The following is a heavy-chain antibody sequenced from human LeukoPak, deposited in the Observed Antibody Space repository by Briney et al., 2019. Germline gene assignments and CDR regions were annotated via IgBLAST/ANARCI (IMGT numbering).Heavy chain of an antibody. Sequence: GGSLRLSCAASGFTFSNVWMAWVRQAPGKGLEWLGRVKSKTDGGTTDYAAPVKGRFTISRDDSKNTLYPQMNSLRAEDTAVYYCAKDGGRVVVLPALGLGYWGQGTLVTVSS. CDR2: VKSKTDGGTT. V-gene: IGHV3-15*01. D-gene: IGHD2-2*01. CDR1: GFTFSNVW. CDR3: AKDGGRVVVLPALGLGY. J-gene: IGHJ4*02.